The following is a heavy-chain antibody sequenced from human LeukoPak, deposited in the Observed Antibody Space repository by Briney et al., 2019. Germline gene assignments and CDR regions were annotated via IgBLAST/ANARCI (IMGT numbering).Heavy chain of an antibody. CDR1: GASISSYY. D-gene: IGHD5-24*01. Sequence: SETLSLTCTVSGASISSYYWGWIRQPPGKGLEWIGSIYYSGSTYYNPSLKSRVTISVDTSKNQFSLKLSSVTAADTAVYYCARDGKMATIPFDYWGQGTLVTVSS. CDR3: ARDGKMATIPFDY. J-gene: IGHJ4*02. CDR2: IYYSGST. V-gene: IGHV4-39*07.